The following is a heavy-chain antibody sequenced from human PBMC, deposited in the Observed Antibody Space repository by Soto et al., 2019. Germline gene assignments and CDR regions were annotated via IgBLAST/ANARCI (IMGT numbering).Heavy chain of an antibody. V-gene: IGHV4-59*01. CDR3: ARDVYSSNWTGSWLDP. CDR1: GGSISNYY. J-gene: IGHJ5*02. Sequence: AETLSLTCSISGGSISNYYLSWIRQSPGKGLEWIGYIYNTGSASYNPSLKNRVIISLDKYEKKLPQQLNSVTAADTAVYYCARDVYSSNWTGSWLDPWGQGIVVTVSS. CDR2: IYNTGSA. D-gene: IGHD6-13*01.